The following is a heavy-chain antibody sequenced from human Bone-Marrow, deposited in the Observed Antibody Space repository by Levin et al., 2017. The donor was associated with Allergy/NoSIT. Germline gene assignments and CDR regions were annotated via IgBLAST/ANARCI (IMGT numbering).Heavy chain of an antibody. CDR1: GFTFSSYG. CDR3: ARDRLDTAMVTGWFDP. J-gene: IGHJ5*02. Sequence: AGGSLRLSCAASGFTFSSYGMHWVRQAPGKGLEWVAVIWYDGSNKYYADSVKGRFTISRDNSKNTLYLQMNSLRAEDTAVYYCARDRLDTAMVTGWFDPWGQGTLVTVSS. D-gene: IGHD5-18*01. CDR2: IWYDGSNK. V-gene: IGHV3-33*01.